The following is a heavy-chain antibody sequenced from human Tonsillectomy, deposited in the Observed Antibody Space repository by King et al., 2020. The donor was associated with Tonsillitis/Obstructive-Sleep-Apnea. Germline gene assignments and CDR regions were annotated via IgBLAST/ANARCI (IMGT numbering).Heavy chain of an antibody. CDR3: AREIFGVVQNILG. Sequence: VQLQQWGAGLLKPSETLSLTCAVYGGSFSGYYWSWIRQPPGKGLEWIGEINHSGSTNYNPSLKSRVTISVDTSKNQFSLKLSSVTAADTAVYYCAREIFGVVQNILGWGQGTLVTVSS. CDR1: GGSFSGYY. V-gene: IGHV4-34*01. CDR2: INHSGST. D-gene: IGHD3-3*01. J-gene: IGHJ4*02.